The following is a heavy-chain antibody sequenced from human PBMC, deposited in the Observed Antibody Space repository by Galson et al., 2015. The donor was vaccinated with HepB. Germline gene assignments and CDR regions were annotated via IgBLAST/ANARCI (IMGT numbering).Heavy chain of an antibody. Sequence: SLRLSCAASGFTFSSYTMSWVRQAPGRGLEWVSSIHGSSRYIYYADSLRGRFTNSRDNANNSLFLQLNRLEAEDTAVYFCVRDSVWGEDPPNFDNWGQGTLVAVSS. V-gene: IGHV3-21*01. J-gene: IGHJ4*02. CDR2: IHGSSRYI. CDR1: GFTFSSYT. CDR3: VRDSVWGEDPPNFDN. D-gene: IGHD1-26*01.